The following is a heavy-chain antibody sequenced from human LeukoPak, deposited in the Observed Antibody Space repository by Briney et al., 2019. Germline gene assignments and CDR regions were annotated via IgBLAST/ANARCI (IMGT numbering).Heavy chain of an antibody. CDR3: AKDLWFGPSTPFDY. CDR2: ISGSGGST. CDR1: GFTFSSYA. V-gene: IGHV3-23*01. J-gene: IGHJ4*02. Sequence: GGSLRLSCAASGFTFSSYAMSWFRQAPGKGLEWVSAISGSGGSTYYADSVKGRFTISRDNSKNTLYLQMNSLRAEDTAVYYCAKDLWFGPSTPFDYWGQGTLVTVSS. D-gene: IGHD3-10*01.